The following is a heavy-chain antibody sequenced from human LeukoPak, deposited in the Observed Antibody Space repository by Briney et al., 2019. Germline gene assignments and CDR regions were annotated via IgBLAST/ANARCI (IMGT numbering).Heavy chain of an antibody. CDR1: GGSISSYY. D-gene: IGHD1-26*01. J-gene: IGHJ4*02. CDR2: IYTSGST. Sequence: SETLSLTCTVSGGSISSYYWSWIRQPAGKGLEWIGRIYTSGSTNYNPSLKSRATMSVDTSKNQFSLKLSSVTAADTAVYYCARQVGIVGATPPFDYWGQGTLVTVSS. V-gene: IGHV4-4*07. CDR3: ARQVGIVGATPPFDY.